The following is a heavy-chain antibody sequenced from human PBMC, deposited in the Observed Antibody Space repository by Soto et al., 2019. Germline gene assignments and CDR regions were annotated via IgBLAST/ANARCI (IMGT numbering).Heavy chain of an antibody. CDR2: IIPIFGTA. CDR1: GGTFSSYA. CDR3: ASQSIAARPLLDP. J-gene: IGHJ5*02. D-gene: IGHD6-6*01. Sequence: ASVKVSCKASGGTFSSYAISWVRQAPGQGLEWMGGIIPIFGTANYAQKFQGRVTITADESTSTAYMELSSLRSEDTAVYYCASQSIAARPLLDPWGQGTLVTVSS. V-gene: IGHV1-69*13.